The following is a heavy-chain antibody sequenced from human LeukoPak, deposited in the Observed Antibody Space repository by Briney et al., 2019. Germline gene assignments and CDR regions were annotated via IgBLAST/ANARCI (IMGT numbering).Heavy chain of an antibody. D-gene: IGHD3-10*01. CDR1: GYTFTSYD. CDR3: ARDSSRVRASAFDI. J-gene: IGHJ3*02. CDR2: MNPNSGNT. V-gene: IGHV1-8*01. Sequence: GASVKVSCKASGYTFTSYDINWVRQATGQGLEWMGWMNPNSGNTGYAQKFQGRVTMTRNTSISTAYMELSSLRSEDTAVYYCARDSSRVRASAFDIWGQGTMVTVSS.